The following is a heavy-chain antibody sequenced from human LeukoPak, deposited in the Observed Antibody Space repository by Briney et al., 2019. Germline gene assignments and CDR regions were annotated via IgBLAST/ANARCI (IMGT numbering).Heavy chain of an antibody. V-gene: IGHV3-21*01. CDR1: GFTFSSYS. Sequence: GGCLRLSCAASGFTFSSYSMKWVRQGPGKGLEGGSSISGSSSYIYYGDSVKGRFTISRDNAKNSLFLQMNSLRAEDTAVYYCARAVVRGVIVPADAFDIWGQGTMVTVSS. J-gene: IGHJ3*02. CDR2: ISGSSSYI. D-gene: IGHD3-10*01. CDR3: ARAVVRGVIVPADAFDI.